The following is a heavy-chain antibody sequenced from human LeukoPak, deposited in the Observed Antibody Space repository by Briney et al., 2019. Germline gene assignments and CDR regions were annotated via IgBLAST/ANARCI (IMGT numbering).Heavy chain of an antibody. V-gene: IGHV3-21*01. CDR2: ISSSSSYI. CDR3: ARDSITAAGT. D-gene: IGHD6-13*01. Sequence: GGSLRLSCAASGFTFSSYSMIWVRQAPGKGLEWVSSISSSSSYIHYADSVKGRFTISRDNAKNSLYLQMNSLRAEDTAVYYCARDSITAAGTWGQGTLVTVSS. J-gene: IGHJ5*02. CDR1: GFTFSSYS.